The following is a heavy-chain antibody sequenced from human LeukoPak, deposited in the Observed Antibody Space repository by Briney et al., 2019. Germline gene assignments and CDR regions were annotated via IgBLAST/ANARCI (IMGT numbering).Heavy chain of an antibody. J-gene: IGHJ3*02. CDR3: ASAPPEEDAFDI. Sequence: SQTLSLTCTVSGGSISSGGYYWSWIRQHPGRGLEWIGYIYYSGSTYYNPSLKSRVTISVDTSKNQFSLKLSSVTAADTAVYYCASAPPEEDAFDIWGQGTMVTVSS. CDR1: GGSISSGGYY. V-gene: IGHV4-31*03. CDR2: IYYSGST.